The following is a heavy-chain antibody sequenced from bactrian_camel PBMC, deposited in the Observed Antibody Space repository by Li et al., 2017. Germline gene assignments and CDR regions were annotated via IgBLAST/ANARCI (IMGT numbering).Heavy chain of an antibody. D-gene: IGHD2*01. V-gene: IGHV3S53*01. Sequence: QVQLVESGGGSVQAGGSLRLSCTGPGYSDSRYCMGWFRQAPGKEREGVACIDDGGRTRYADSVKGRFTISQDGANNTVYLQMDSLKPEDTATYYCAATRGPLPVRSAFEEGRYNYWGQGTQVTVS. CDR2: IDDGGRT. CDR1: GYSDSRYC. J-gene: IGHJ4*01. CDR3: AATRGPLPVRSAFEEGRYNY.